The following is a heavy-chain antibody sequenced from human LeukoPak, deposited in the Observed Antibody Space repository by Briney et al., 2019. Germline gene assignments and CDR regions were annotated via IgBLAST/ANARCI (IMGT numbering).Heavy chain of an antibody. J-gene: IGHJ4*02. Sequence: PGGSLRLSCGASGFTFSTYGMSWVRQAPGKGLEWVSSISSSSYIYYADSVKGRFTISRDNAKNSLYLQVNSLRAEDTAVYFCARSDYCGGDCYSSLSNYWGQGTLVTVSS. CDR1: GFTFSTYG. CDR3: ARSDYCGGDCYSSLSNY. CDR2: ISSSSYI. D-gene: IGHD2-21*02. V-gene: IGHV3-21*01.